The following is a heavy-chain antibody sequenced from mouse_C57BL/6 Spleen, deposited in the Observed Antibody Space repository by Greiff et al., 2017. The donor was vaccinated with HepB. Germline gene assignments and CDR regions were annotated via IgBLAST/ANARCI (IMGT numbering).Heavy chain of an antibody. Sequence: EVQLQQSGPELVKPGASVKISCKASGYSFTGYYMNWVKQSPEKSLEWIGEINPSTGGTTYNQKFKAKATLTVDKSSSTAYMQLKSLTSEDSAVYYCARRKVITTVVEDYFDYWGQGTTLTVSS. CDR2: INPSTGGT. CDR3: ARRKVITTVVEDYFDY. J-gene: IGHJ2*01. D-gene: IGHD1-1*01. V-gene: IGHV1-42*01. CDR1: GYSFTGYY.